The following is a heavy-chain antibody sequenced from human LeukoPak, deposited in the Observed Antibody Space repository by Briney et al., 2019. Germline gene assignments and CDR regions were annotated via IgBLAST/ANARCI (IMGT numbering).Heavy chain of an antibody. CDR1: GGSISSYY. D-gene: IGHD3-16*01. CDR2: IYYSGST. V-gene: IGHV4-59*01. CDR3: ARGGRVLNWFDP. Sequence: PSETLSLTCTVSGGSISSYYWSWIRQPPGKGLEWIGYIYYSGSTNYNPSLKSRVTISVDTSKNQFSLKLSSVTAADAAVYYCARGGRVLNWFDPWGQGTLVTVSS. J-gene: IGHJ5*02.